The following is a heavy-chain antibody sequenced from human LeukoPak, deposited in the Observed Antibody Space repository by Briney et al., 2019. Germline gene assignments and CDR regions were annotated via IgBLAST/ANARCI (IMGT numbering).Heavy chain of an antibody. Sequence: GGSLRLSCAASGFTFSNYAMSWVRQAPGKGLEWVSAIAGSVGTTYYADSVKGRFTISRDNSKNTLYLQMDRLRAEDTAVYYCAQAVVNRRLTRFDYWGQGTLVTVSS. D-gene: IGHD2-15*01. CDR1: GFTFSNYA. V-gene: IGHV3-23*01. J-gene: IGHJ4*02. CDR3: AQAVVNRRLTRFDY. CDR2: IAGSVGTT.